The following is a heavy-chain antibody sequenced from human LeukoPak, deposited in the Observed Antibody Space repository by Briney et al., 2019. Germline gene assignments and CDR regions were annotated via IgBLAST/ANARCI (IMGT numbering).Heavy chain of an antibody. CDR1: GFTFSSYA. J-gene: IGHJ5*02. CDR2: ISGGGGST. D-gene: IGHD3-9*01. Sequence: GGSLGLSCAASGFTFSSYALSWVRQAQGVGLEGVSPISGGGGSTFYPDSVKGRFTISRDNSKNTLYLQMNSLRADDTAVYYCAKGYYDILTDYFHNWFNPWGQGTLVIVSS. V-gene: IGHV3-23*01. CDR3: AKGYYDILTDYFHNWFNP.